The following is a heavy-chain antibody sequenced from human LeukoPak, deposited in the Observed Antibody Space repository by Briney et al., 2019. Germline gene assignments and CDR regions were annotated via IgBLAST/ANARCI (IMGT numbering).Heavy chain of an antibody. CDR2: MNPNSGNA. Sequence: ASVKVSCKASGYTFTIYDINWVRQVPGQGLEWMGWMNPNSGNAGYAQMFQGRVTMTRDTSINTAYVELSSPRSEDTAVYYCAISRVVGAARFAFDIWGQGTMITVSS. J-gene: IGHJ3*02. CDR3: AISRVVGAARFAFDI. D-gene: IGHD2-15*01. V-gene: IGHV1-8*01. CDR1: GYTFTIYD.